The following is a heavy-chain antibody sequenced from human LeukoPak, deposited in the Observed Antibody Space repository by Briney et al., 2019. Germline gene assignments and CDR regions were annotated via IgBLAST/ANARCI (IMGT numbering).Heavy chain of an antibody. V-gene: IGHV1-18*01. CDR3: ARDFGVVILGGRVDP. J-gene: IGHJ5*02. CDR2: ISASNGNT. Sequence: ASVKVSCKASGYTFTSYGISWVRQAPGQGLEWMGLISASNGNTHYAQRLQGRVTMTTDTSTSTANMELRSLRSDDTAVYYCARDFGVVILGGRVDPWGQGTLVTVSS. CDR1: GYTFTSYG. D-gene: IGHD3-3*01.